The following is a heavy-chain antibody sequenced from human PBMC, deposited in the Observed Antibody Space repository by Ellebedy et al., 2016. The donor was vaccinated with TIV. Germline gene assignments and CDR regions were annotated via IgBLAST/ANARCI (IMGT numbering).Heavy chain of an antibody. D-gene: IGHD3-10*01. Sequence: GESLKISCAASRFTFSFYWMSWVRQAPGKGLEWVANIKQDGSEKYYVDSVKGRFTICRDNAKNSLYLQMNSLRAEDTAVYYCARAARRSGSYNFDYWGQGTLVTVSS. V-gene: IGHV3-7*01. J-gene: IGHJ4*02. CDR1: RFTFSFYW. CDR2: IKQDGSEK. CDR3: ARAARRSGSYNFDY.